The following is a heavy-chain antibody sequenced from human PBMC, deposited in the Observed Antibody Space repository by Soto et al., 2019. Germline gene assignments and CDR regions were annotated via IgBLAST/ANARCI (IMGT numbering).Heavy chain of an antibody. J-gene: IGHJ2*01. D-gene: IGHD6-6*01. CDR2: IYHSGST. V-gene: IGHV4-4*02. CDR1: GGSISSSKW. CDR3: ASQDYSSSTDASFLVNGYFEL. Sequence: QMQLQESGPGLVKPSGTLSLTCGVSGGSISSSKWWTWVRQPPGKGPEWIGEIYHSGSTNYNPSLTSQVTISLDKSNNQFSLTLTSVTAADTAVYYCASQDYSSSTDASFLVNGYFELWGRGILVTVSS.